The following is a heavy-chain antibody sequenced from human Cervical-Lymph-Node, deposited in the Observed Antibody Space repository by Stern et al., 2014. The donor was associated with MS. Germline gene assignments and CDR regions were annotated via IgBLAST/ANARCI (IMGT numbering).Heavy chain of an antibody. J-gene: IGHJ4*02. Sequence: QVQLVQSGAEVKKPGASVKVSCKASGYTFTSYGISWVRQAPGQGLEWMGWISAYNGNTNYEQKLQGRVTMTTDPSTSTAYMELRSLRSDDTAVYYCARGGNDYVWGSYRTFDYWGQGTLVTVSS. CDR2: ISAYNGNT. CDR3: ARGGNDYVWGSYRTFDY. D-gene: IGHD3-16*02. CDR1: GYTFTSYG. V-gene: IGHV1-18*04.